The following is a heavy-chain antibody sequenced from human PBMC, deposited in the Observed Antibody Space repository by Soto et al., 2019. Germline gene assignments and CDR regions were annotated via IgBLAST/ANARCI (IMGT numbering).Heavy chain of an antibody. CDR2: IIPIFGTA. CDR3: ARVLAEFYYYYGTDV. J-gene: IGHJ6*02. D-gene: IGHD2-15*01. CDR1: GGTFSSYA. V-gene: IGHV1-69*13. Sequence: GASVKVSCKASGGTFSSYAISWVRQAPGQGLEWMGGIIPIFGTANYAQKFQGRVTITADESTSTAYMELSSLRSEDTAVYYCARVLAEFYYYYGTDVWGQGTTVTVS.